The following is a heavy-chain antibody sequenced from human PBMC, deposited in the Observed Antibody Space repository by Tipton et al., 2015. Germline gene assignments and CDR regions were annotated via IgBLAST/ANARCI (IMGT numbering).Heavy chain of an antibody. J-gene: IGHJ4*02. CDR3: AREWSSSWYAEY. Sequence: TLSLTCTVSGDSVSSESYYWTWIRQPPGKGLEWIGYIYYRGNTDYNPALKNRVTISVDTSKNQFSLKLSSVTAADTAVYYCAREWSSSWYAEYWGQGTLVTVSS. CDR2: IYYRGNT. D-gene: IGHD6-13*01. V-gene: IGHV4-61*01. CDR1: GDSVSSESYY.